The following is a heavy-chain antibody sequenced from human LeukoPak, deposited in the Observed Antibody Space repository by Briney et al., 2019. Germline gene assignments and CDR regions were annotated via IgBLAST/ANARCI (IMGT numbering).Heavy chain of an antibody. CDR3: AGARVQLWSSFYYYYGMDV. CDR2: INPNSGGT. D-gene: IGHD5-18*01. J-gene: IGHJ6*02. Sequence: ASVKVSCKASGYTFTGYYMHWVRQAPGQGLEWMGWINPNSGGTNYAQKFQGRVTMTRDTSISTAYMELSRLRSDDTAVYYCAGARVQLWSSFYYYYGMDVWGQGTTVTVSS. V-gene: IGHV1-2*02. CDR1: GYTFTGYY.